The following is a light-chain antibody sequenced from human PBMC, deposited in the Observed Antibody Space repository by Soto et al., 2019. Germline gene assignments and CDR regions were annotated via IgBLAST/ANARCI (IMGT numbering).Light chain of an antibody. J-gene: IGKJ1*01. CDR1: QSVSSSY. CDR3: QQYGSSPET. V-gene: IGKV3-20*01. Sequence: VMTQSKATLSVSPGERATLSCRASQSVSSSYLAWYQQKPGQAPRLLIYGASSRATGIPDRFSGSGSGTDFTLTISRLEPEDFAVYYCQQYGSSPETFGQGTKVDIK. CDR2: GAS.